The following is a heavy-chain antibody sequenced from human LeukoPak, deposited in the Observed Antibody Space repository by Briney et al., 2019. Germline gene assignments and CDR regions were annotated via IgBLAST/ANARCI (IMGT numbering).Heavy chain of an antibody. V-gene: IGHV3-21*01. CDR1: GFTFSTYA. CDR2: ISSSSTYI. D-gene: IGHD6-6*01. J-gene: IGHJ4*02. Sequence: GGSLRLSCTTSGFTFSTYAMNWIRQAPGKGLEWFSSISSSSTYIYYADSLKRRFTISRDNAKNLLYLQMNSLRAEDTAVYYCARDPVAARGEFDYWGQGTLVTVSS. CDR3: ARDPVAARGEFDY.